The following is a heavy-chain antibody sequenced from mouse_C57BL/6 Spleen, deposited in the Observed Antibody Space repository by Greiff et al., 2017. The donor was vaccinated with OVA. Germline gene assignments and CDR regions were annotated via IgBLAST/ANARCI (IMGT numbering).Heavy chain of an antibody. D-gene: IGHD1-1*01. V-gene: IGHV1-64*01. J-gene: IGHJ4*01. CDR2: IHPNSGST. CDR1: GYTFTSYW. Sequence: QVQLKQPGAELVKPGASVKLSCKASGYTFTSYWMHWVKQRPGQGLEWIGMIHPNSGSTNYNAKFKSKATLTVDKSSSTAYMPLSSLTSEDSAVYYCAPYYGSSPYAMDYWGQGTSVTVSS. CDR3: APYYGSSPYAMDY.